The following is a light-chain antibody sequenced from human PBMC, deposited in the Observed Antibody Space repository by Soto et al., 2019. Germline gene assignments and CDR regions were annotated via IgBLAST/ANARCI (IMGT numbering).Light chain of an antibody. CDR1: QSVLYRSNNKNY. V-gene: IGKV4-1*01. Sequence: DIVMTQSPDSLAVSLGERATINCKSSQSVLYRSNNKNYLAWYQQKPGQPPKLLIYWASTRESGVTDRFSGSGSGTDFTLTISSLQAEDVAVYYCQQYYSTPPTFGQGTKVEIK. J-gene: IGKJ1*01. CDR2: WAS. CDR3: QQYYSTPPT.